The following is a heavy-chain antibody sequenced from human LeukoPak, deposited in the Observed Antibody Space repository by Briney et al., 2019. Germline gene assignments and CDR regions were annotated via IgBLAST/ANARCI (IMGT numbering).Heavy chain of an antibody. CDR1: DGSISSSSYY. V-gene: IGHV4-39*01. CDR2: LYYSGRI. D-gene: IGHD3-9*01. Sequence: PSETLSLTCTVSDGSISSSSYYWAWIRQPPEKGLEWIASLYYSGRIYYNPSLESRVTLSLDTSKNQFSLKLSSVTAADTAVYFCARGKYDILTGYYYHLDCWGQGNLVTVSS. CDR3: ARGKYDILTGYYYHLDC. J-gene: IGHJ4*02.